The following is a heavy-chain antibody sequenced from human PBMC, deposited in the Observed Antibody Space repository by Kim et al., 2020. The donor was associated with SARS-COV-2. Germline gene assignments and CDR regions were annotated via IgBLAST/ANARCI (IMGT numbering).Heavy chain of an antibody. J-gene: IGHJ3*02. CDR1: GFTFSSYG. CDR3: AKGEYSSSWYRGYDAFD. V-gene: IGHV3-30*18. Sequence: GGSLRLSCAASGFTFSSYGMHWVRQAPGKGLEWVAVISYDGSNKYYADSVKGRFTISRDNSKNTLYLQMNSLRAEDTAVYYCAKGEYSSSWYRGYDAFD. D-gene: IGHD6-13*01. CDR2: ISYDGSNK.